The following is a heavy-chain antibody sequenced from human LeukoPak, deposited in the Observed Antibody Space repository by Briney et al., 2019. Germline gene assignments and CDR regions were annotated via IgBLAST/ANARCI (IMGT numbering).Heavy chain of an antibody. CDR2: INHSGST. V-gene: IGHV4-34*01. Sequence: PSETLSLTCAVYGGSFSGYYWGWIRQPPGKGLEWIGEINHSGSTNYNPSLKSRVTISVDTSKNQFSLKLSSVTAAGTAVYYCARGWFVVVPAAIPKGFDPWGQGTLVTVSS. J-gene: IGHJ5*02. CDR1: GGSFSGYY. D-gene: IGHD2-2*01. CDR3: ARGWFVVVPAAIPKGFDP.